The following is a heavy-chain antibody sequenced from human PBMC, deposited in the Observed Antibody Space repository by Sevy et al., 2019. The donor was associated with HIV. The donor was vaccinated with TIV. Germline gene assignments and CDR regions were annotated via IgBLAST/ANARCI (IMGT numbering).Heavy chain of an antibody. CDR2: MNPNNGNT. Sequence: ASVKVSCKAAGYSFTNFDINWVRQATGQGLEWMGWMNPNNGNTHYAQKFQGRVTMTRGSSANTAYMDLSSLTSEDTAIYYCARARLDYEFWSGSYFSRAPWGYKYYAMDVWGQGTTVTVSS. CDR3: ARARLDYEFWSGSYFSRAPWGYKYYAMDV. V-gene: IGHV1-8*01. J-gene: IGHJ6*02. CDR1: GYSFTNFD. D-gene: IGHD3-3*01.